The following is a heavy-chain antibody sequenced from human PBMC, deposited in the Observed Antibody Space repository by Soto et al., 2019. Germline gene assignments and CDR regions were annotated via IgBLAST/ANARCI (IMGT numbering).Heavy chain of an antibody. Sequence: SETLSLTCTVSGGSISSYYWSWIRQPPGKGLEWIGYIYYSGSTNYNPSLKSRVTISVDTSKNQFSLKLSSVTAADTAVYYCARGLTVTNPGYYYYYMDVWGKGTTVTVSS. CDR1: GGSISSYY. J-gene: IGHJ6*03. CDR2: IYYSGST. V-gene: IGHV4-59*01. D-gene: IGHD4-17*01. CDR3: ARGLTVTNPGYYYYYMDV.